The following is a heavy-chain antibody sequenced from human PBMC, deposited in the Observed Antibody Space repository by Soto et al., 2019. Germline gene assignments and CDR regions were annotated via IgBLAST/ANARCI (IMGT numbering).Heavy chain of an antibody. CDR3: SRWYGDASDI. CDR2: IYYSGST. J-gene: IGHJ3*02. V-gene: IGHV4-59*08. CDR1: GGSISSYY. Sequence: QVQLQESGPGLVKPSETLSLTCTVSGGSISSYYWRWIRQPPGKGLEWIGYIYYSGSTNYNPSHKSSVGISVGTYKNQIYLKMSSVTAAETVVYYCSRWYGDASDIWGQGTMVTVSS. D-gene: IGHD1-20*01.